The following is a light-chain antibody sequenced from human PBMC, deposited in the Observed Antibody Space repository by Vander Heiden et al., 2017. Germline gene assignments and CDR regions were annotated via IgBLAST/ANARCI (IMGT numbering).Light chain of an antibody. Sequence: TVVTQDPSFSVSPGGTVTLTCGLSSPSVTLSHYHSWYQQTPGQAPRTLIYSTNLRSSVVPDRFSCALDGSKAALTITGALADDESVFYCVLYMGNGIWVFGGGTKLTVL. J-gene: IGLJ3*02. CDR3: VLYMGNGIWV. CDR2: STN. V-gene: IGLV8-61*01. CDR1: SPSVTLSHY.